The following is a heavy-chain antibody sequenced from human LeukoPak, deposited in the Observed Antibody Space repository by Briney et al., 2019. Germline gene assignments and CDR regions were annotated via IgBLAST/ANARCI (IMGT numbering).Heavy chain of an antibody. CDR3: AKSPIYCSSTSCYTDWFDP. V-gene: IGHV3-23*01. J-gene: IGHJ5*02. CDR1: GFTFSTYA. Sequence: GGSLRLSCAASGFTFSTYAMSWVRQAPGKGLEWVSAISGSGGSTYYADSVKGRFTISRDNSKNTLYLQMNSLRAEDTAVYYCAKSPIYCSSTSCYTDWFDPWGQGTLVTVSS. D-gene: IGHD2-2*02. CDR2: ISGSGGST.